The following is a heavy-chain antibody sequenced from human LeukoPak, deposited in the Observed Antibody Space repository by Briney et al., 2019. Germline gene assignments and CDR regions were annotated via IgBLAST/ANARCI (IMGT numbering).Heavy chain of an antibody. Sequence: ASVKVSCKASGGTFSSYAISWVRQAPGQRLEWMGWINAGNGNTKYSQKFQGRVTITRDTSASTAYMELSSLRSEDTAVYYCARVGGLAAVDYWGQGTLVTVSS. CDR3: ARVGGLAAVDY. D-gene: IGHD6-13*01. CDR2: INAGNGNT. V-gene: IGHV1-3*01. CDR1: GGTFSSYA. J-gene: IGHJ4*02.